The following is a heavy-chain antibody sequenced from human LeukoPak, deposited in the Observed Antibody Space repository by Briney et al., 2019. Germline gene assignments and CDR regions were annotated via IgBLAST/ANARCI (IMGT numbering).Heavy chain of an antibody. J-gene: IGHJ4*02. V-gene: IGHV3-48*04. CDR1: GFTFSSYS. CDR2: ISSSSTI. Sequence: PGGSLRLSCAASGFTFSSYSMNWVRQAPGKGLEWVSYISSSSTIYYADSVKGRFTISRDNAKNSLYLQMNSLRAEDTAVYYCAKIVGEEVFDYWGQGTLVTVSS. D-gene: IGHD1-26*01. CDR3: AKIVGEEVFDY.